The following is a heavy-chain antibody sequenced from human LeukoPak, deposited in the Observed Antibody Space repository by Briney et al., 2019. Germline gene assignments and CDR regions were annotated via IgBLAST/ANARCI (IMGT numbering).Heavy chain of an antibody. Sequence: PGGSLRLSCAASGFTFSSYWMSWVRQAPGKGLEWVSYISSSGSTIYYADSVKGRFTISRDNAKNSLYLQMNSLRAEDTAVYYCAREYYYDQLDYWGQGTLVTVSS. D-gene: IGHD3-22*01. V-gene: IGHV3-48*04. CDR2: ISSSGSTI. CDR1: GFTFSSYW. CDR3: AREYYYDQLDY. J-gene: IGHJ4*02.